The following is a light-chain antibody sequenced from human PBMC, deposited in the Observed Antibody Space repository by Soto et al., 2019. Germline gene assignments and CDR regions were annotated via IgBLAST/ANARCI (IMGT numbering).Light chain of an antibody. J-gene: IGKJ1*01. CDR1: ENINIY. CDR3: HQYNSYSRK. V-gene: IGKV1-5*01. CDR2: DVY. Sequence: DIQMTQSPSTLSASVGDRVTISCRGSENINIYLAWYQQPPRNAPKILIYDVYNLERGVPSRFSRSASGPEFTLTISSLQPEDFATYYCHQYNSYSRKFGQGIKVDIK.